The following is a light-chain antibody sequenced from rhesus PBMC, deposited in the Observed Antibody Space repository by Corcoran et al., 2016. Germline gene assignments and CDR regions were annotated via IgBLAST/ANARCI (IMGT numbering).Light chain of an antibody. Sequence: DIQMTQSPSSLSASVGDTVTITCRASQSISSWLDWYQQKPGKAPKLLIYKASSLETGVPSRISGNASGIPYHLPISSLHPEDFATYNCQQHNNSPFTFGPGTTLDI. CDR2: KAS. J-gene: IGKJ3*01. V-gene: IGKV1-69*01. CDR1: QSISSW. CDR3: QQHNNSPFT.